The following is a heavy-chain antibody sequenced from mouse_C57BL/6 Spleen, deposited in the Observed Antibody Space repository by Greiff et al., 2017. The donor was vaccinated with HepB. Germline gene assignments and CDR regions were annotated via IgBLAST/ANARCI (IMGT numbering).Heavy chain of an antibody. CDR1: GYTFTSYD. CDR3: ARIYYGSSYRNWFAY. V-gene: IGHV1-85*01. Sequence: VQLQQSGPELVKPGASVKLSCKASGYTFTSYDINWVKQRPGQGLEWIGWIYPRDGSTKYNEKFKGKATLTVDTSSSTAYMELHSLTSEDSAVYFCARIYYGSSYRNWFAYWGQGTLVTVSA. J-gene: IGHJ3*01. CDR2: IYPRDGST. D-gene: IGHD1-1*01.